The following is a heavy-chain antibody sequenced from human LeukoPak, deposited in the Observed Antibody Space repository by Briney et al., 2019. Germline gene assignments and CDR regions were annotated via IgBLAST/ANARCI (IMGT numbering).Heavy chain of an antibody. D-gene: IGHD3-10*01. CDR3: ARDYLSGGGFDY. CDR1: GFTFSSYE. J-gene: IGHJ4*02. V-gene: IGHV3-48*03. Sequence: RGSLRLSCAASGFTFSSYEMNWVRQAPGKGLEWVSYISSSGSTIYYADSVKGRFTISRDNAKNSLYPQMNSLRAEDTAVYYCARDYLSGGGFDYWGQGTLVTVSS. CDR2: ISSSGSTI.